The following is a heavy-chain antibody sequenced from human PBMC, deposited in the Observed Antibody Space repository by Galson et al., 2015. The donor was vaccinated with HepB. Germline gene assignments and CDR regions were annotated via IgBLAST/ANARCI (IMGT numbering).Heavy chain of an antibody. J-gene: IGHJ4*02. CDR3: TRDVPHYTVTTLDY. Sequence: SLRLSCAASAFTFLSYSMNGVRQAPVEGLEWVSAISSSTSYIYYADSVNVRFTISSDNAKNSLYLQMNSLRAEDTAVYYCTRDVPHYTVTTLDYWGQGTLVTVSS. CDR1: AFTFLSYS. CDR2: ISSSTSYI. D-gene: IGHD4-17*01. V-gene: IGHV3-21*01.